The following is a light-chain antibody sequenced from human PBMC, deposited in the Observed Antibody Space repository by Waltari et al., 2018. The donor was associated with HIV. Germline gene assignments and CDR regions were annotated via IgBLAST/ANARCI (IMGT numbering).Light chain of an antibody. CDR1: QRVLYSSNNKNY. J-gene: IGKJ2*01. V-gene: IGKV4-1*01. Sequence: DIVMTQSPDSLAVSLGERATINCKSSQRVLYSSNNKNYLAWYQQKPGQPPKLLIYWASTREPGVPDRFSGSGSGTDFTLTISSLQAEDVAVYYCQQYDSTPPAFGQGTKLEIK. CDR3: QQYDSTPPA. CDR2: WAS.